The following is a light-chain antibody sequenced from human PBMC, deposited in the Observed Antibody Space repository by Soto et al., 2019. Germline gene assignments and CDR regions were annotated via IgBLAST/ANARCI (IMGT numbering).Light chain of an antibody. CDR2: DAS. J-gene: IGKJ4*01. CDR3: QHRSNWPPLT. CDR1: KIVSRF. Sequence: EIVLTQSPATLSLSPGERATLSCRASKIVSRFLAWYQRRPGQAPRLLIYDASKRASDVPARFSGSGSGTVFTLTLSSLEPEDSAVYYCQHRSNWPPLTFGGGTKVEIK. V-gene: IGKV3-11*01.